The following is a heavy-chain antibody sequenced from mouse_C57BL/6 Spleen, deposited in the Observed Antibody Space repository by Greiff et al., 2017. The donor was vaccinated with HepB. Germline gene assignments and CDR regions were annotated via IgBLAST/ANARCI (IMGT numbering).Heavy chain of an antibody. D-gene: IGHD2-3*01. CDR1: GYAFSSYW. CDR3: ARGYDQEDYAMDY. Sequence: QVHVKQSGAELVKPGASVKISCKASGYAFSSYWMNWVKQRPGKGLEWIGQIYPGDGDTNYNGKFKGKATLTADKSSSTAYMQLSSLTSEDSAVYFCARGYDQEDYAMDYWGQGTSVTVSS. CDR2: IYPGDGDT. V-gene: IGHV1-80*01. J-gene: IGHJ4*01.